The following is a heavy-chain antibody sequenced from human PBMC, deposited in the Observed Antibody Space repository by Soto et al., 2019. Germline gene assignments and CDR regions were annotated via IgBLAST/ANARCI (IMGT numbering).Heavy chain of an antibody. D-gene: IGHD3-10*01. CDR3: ARAQGLLWSGELYSTYNDY. CDR1: GGSISSDGYS. V-gene: IGHV4-30-2*01. Sequence: SETLSLTCAVSGGSISSDGYSWNWLRQPPGKGLEWIGYFYHSGSSYYNPSLESRVSISVDTSKNQLSLKLSSVTAADTAVYYCARAQGLLWSGELYSTYNDYWAQGTLVTVSS. J-gene: IGHJ4*02. CDR2: FYHSGSS.